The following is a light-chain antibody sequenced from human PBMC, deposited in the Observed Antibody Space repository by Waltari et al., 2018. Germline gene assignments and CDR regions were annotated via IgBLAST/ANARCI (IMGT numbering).Light chain of an antibody. CDR3: ASWDDNLSAPV. CDR2: WNT. J-gene: IGLJ3*02. Sequence: QSVLTQPPSATGTPGQTVTITCSGTNSNLRGNFVFWYQQLPRSAPQLVRSWNTRRPRGCRDRFSGAKSGTSASLAISGLRSEDEADYFCASWDDNLSAPVFGGGTKLTVL. V-gene: IGLV1-47*01. CDR1: NSNLRGNF.